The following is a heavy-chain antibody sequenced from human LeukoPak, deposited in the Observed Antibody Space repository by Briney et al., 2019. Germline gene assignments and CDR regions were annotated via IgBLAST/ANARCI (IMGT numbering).Heavy chain of an antibody. V-gene: IGHV4-34*01. CDR2: INHSGST. Sequence: SETLSLTCAVYGGSFSGYYWSWIRQPPGKGLEWIGEINHSGSTNYNPSLKSRVTISVDTSKNQFSLKLSSVTAADTAVYYCASQVDYYYYMDVWGKGTTVTISS. J-gene: IGHJ6*03. D-gene: IGHD2-15*01. CDR1: GGSFSGYY. CDR3: ASQVDYYYYMDV.